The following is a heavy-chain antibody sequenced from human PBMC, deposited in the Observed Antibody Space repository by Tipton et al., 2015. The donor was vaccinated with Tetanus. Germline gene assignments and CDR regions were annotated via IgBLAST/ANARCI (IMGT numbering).Heavy chain of an antibody. V-gene: IGHV4-59*01. Sequence: TLSLTCTVSGDSISRSYWSWIRQSPEKGLEWLAYISSGGRTNAKYSLKSRITMSPDTSKNQLSLKLASVTAVDPAVYFRARASFDSSKKGPFDSWGQGILVIVS. D-gene: IGHD3-3*01. J-gene: IGHJ4*02. CDR3: ARASFDSSKKGPFDS. CDR2: ISSGGRT. CDR1: GDSISRSY.